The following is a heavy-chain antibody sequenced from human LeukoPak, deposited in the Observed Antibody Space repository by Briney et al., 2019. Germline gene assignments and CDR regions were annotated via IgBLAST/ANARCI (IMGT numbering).Heavy chain of an antibody. Sequence: GGSLRLSCAVSGFSFSTDAVSWVRQAPGKGLEWVSAISGDGGVTSYTDSVKGRFTISRDNSKNTLSLQMNSLRVEDTAVYYCARVNRGWSLDYWGQGTLVTVSS. CDR3: ARVNRGWSLDY. J-gene: IGHJ4*02. CDR2: ISGDGGVT. CDR1: GFSFSTDA. V-gene: IGHV3-23*01. D-gene: IGHD6-19*01.